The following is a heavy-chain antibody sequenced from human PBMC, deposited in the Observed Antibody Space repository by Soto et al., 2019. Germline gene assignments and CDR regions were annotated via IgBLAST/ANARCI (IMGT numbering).Heavy chain of an antibody. Sequence: QVQLQESGPGLVKPSQTLSLTCTVSGGSIHSGGYYWSWIRQHPGKGLEWIGYIYYSGSTYYNPSLKSRVSISVDTSKNQFSLKLSSVTSADTAVYYFARVCGGDCHHGMDVWGQGTTVTVSS. CDR1: GGSIHSGGYY. CDR3: ARVCGGDCHHGMDV. J-gene: IGHJ6*02. V-gene: IGHV4-31*03. CDR2: IYYSGST. D-gene: IGHD2-21*02.